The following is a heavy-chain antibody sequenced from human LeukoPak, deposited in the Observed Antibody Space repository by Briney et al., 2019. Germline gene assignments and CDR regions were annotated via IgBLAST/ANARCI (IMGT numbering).Heavy chain of an antibody. CDR2: MYTSGSP. D-gene: IGHD6-6*01. CDR1: GGSISGYY. V-gene: IGHV4-4*07. CDR3: ARHRKSARNYLYYYMDV. J-gene: IGHJ6*03. Sequence: PSETLSLTCTVSGGSISGYYWSWVRQPAGKGLDWVGRMYTSGSPDYNSSLKSRVTMSLDTSKKQFSLKLSSVTAADTAVYYCARHRKSARNYLYYYMDVWGKGTTVTVSS.